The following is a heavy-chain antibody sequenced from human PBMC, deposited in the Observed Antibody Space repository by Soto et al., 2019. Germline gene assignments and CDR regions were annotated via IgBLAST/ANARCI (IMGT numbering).Heavy chain of an antibody. CDR1: GFSVNRGDYY. Sequence: SETLSLTCTVSGFSVNRGDYYWAWMRQPPGKGLEWIGSVYYSGGTHQNPSQSRFIISIDTAKNQISLRLKSVTAADTAVYYCSRHFRSYSGGYHWCGPWGQGTLGTVSS. V-gene: IGHV4-39*01. J-gene: IGHJ5*02. D-gene: IGHD3-22*01. CDR3: SRHFRSYSGGYHWCGP. CDR2: VYYSGGT.